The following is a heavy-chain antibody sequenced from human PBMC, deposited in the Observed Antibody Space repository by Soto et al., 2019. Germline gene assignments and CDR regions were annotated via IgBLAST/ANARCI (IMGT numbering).Heavy chain of an antibody. V-gene: IGHV4-34*01. CDR1: GGSFSGYY. CDR2: INHSGST. D-gene: IGHD6-19*01. CDR3: ARFKWALDSSGWDGYYYGMDV. J-gene: IGHJ6*02. Sequence: SETLSLTCAVYGGSFSGYYLSWIRQPPGKGLEWIVEINHSGSTNYNPSLKSRVTISVDTSKNQFSLKLSSVTAADTAVYYCARFKWALDSSGWDGYYYGMDVWGQGTTVTVSS.